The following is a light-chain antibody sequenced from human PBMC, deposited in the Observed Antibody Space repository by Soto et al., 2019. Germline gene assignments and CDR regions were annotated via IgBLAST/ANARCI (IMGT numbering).Light chain of an antibody. CDR3: NSYTSSSTYV. Sequence: QSALTQPASVSGSPGQSITISCTGTSSDVGGYKHVSWYQQHPGKAPKLMIYEVSNRPSGVSNRFSGSKSGNTASLTISGLQAEDEADYYCNSYTSSSTYVFGTGTQLTVL. J-gene: IGLJ1*01. V-gene: IGLV2-14*01. CDR2: EVS. CDR1: SSDVGGYKH.